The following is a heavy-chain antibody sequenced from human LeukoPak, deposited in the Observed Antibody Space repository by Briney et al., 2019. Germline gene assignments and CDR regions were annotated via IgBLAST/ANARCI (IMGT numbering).Heavy chain of an antibody. Sequence: GGSLRLSCAASGFPFSTYGMYWVPQARGKGLESNTVKGRFTISRDKPKNTLYLQMGSLRDEDLAVYYCARARVAAKSGYMDVWGTGNTVTISS. J-gene: IGHJ6*03. V-gene: IGHV3-64*01. CDR3: ARARVAAKSGYMDV. D-gene: IGHD2-15*01. CDR1: GFPFSTYG.